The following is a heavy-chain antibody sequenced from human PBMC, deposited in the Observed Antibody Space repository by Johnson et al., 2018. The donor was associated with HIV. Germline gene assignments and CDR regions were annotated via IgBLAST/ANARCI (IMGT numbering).Heavy chain of an antibody. V-gene: IGHV3-30*02. CDR1: GFTVSSYY. D-gene: IGHD3/OR15-3a*01. J-gene: IGHJ3*01. CDR3: AKDVGDVKNDGWATDYYDLSIAYPVQDPRAVVGAFDF. Sequence: QVQLVESGGGLVQPGWSLRLSCAASGFTVSSYYMSWVRQAPGKGLEWLAFIRYDGSSKNYADSVRGRFTISRDNSKNTLSLLMNGLRPEDTAVYYCAKDVGDVKNDGWATDYYDLSIAYPVQDPRAVVGAFDFWGQGTMVTVSA. CDR2: IRYDGSSK.